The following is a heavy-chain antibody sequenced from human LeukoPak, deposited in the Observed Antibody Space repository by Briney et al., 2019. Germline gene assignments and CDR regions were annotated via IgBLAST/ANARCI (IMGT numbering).Heavy chain of an antibody. CDR1: GFTFSSSW. Sequence: GGSLTLSCAASGFTFSSSWMKWVRQAPGKGLESVAVIKEDGSEKLYVDSVKGRFAISRDNAKNPLYLQMNNVRAEDTAVYFCAANTHSGYWGQGALVTVSS. D-gene: IGHD3-16*01. CDR3: AANTHSGY. J-gene: IGHJ4*02. CDR2: IKEDGSEK. V-gene: IGHV3-7*05.